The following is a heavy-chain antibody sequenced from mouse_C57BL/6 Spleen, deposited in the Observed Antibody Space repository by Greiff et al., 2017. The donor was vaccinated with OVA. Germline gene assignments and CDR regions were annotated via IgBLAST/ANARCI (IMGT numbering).Heavy chain of an antibody. CDR2: IDPSDSYT. V-gene: IGHV1-59*01. J-gene: IGHJ1*03. CDR1: GYTFTSYW. D-gene: IGHD1-1*02. CDR3: ARRVGRGWYFDV. Sequence: QVQLQQPGAELVRPGTSVKLSCKASGYTFTSYWMHWVKQRPGQGLEWIGVIDPSDSYTNYNQKFKGKATLTVDTSSSTAYMQLSSLTSEDSAVYYWARRVGRGWYFDVWGTGTTVTVSS.